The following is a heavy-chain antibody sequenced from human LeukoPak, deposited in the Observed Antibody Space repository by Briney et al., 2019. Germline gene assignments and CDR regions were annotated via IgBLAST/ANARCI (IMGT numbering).Heavy chain of an antibody. V-gene: IGHV3-23*01. D-gene: IGHD6-19*01. J-gene: IGHJ3*02. Sequence: EGSLRLSCAASGFTFSTYTMSWVRQAPGKGLEWVSSISGNGGSPYNADSVKGRFTTSRDDSKNTVYLQMNSLRADDTAVYYCAKNGLGYGFDIWGQGTMVAVSS. CDR2: ISGNGGSP. CDR3: AKNGLGYGFDI. CDR1: GFTFSTYT.